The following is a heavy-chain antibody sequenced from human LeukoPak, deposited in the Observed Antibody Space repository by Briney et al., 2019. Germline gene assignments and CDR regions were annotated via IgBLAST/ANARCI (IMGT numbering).Heavy chain of an antibody. J-gene: IGHJ4*02. CDR3: AREEAYSSGWYRPSDY. CDR2: ISAYNGNT. D-gene: IGHD6-19*01. V-gene: IGHV1-18*01. CDR1: GYTFTSYG. Sequence: ASVKVSCKASGYTFTSYGISWVRQAPGQGLEWMGWISAYNGNTNYAQKLQGRVTMTTGTSTSTAYMELRSLRSDDTAVYYCAREEAYSSGWYRPSDYWGQGTLVTVSS.